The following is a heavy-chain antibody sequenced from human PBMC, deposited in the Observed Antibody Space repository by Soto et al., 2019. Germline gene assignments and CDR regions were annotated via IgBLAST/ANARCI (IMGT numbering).Heavy chain of an antibody. CDR2: ISYDGRNK. D-gene: IGHD2-21*02. Sequence: QVQLVESGGGVVQPGRSLRLSCVASGFTFSSYAMHWVRQAPGRGLEWVAVISYDGRNKYYADSVKGRFTISRDHSRDTLYLQMNSLRAEDTAVYYCARDTELVVTAIFDYWVQGTLVTVSS. J-gene: IGHJ4*02. CDR3: ARDTELVVTAIFDY. V-gene: IGHV3-30*04. CDR1: GFTFSSYA.